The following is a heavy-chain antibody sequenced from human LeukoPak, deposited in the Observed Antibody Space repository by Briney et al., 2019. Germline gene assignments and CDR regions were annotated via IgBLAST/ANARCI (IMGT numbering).Heavy chain of an antibody. CDR1: GGSISSSSYY. J-gene: IGHJ5*02. V-gene: IGHV4-39*06. CDR2: IYYSGST. Sequence: SETLSLTCTVSGGSISSSSYYWGWIRQPPGKGLEWIGSIYYSGSTYYNPSLKSRVTISVDTSKNQFPLKLSSVTAADTAVYYCARVSPGKNFWSGYLLSYNWFDPWGQGTLVTVSS. CDR3: ARVSPGKNFWSGYLLSYNWFDP. D-gene: IGHD3-3*01.